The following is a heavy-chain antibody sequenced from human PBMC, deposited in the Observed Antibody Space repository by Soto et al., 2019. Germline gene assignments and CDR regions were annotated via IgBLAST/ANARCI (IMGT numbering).Heavy chain of an antibody. CDR3: ARALLYYASSGYHPFDH. V-gene: IGHV1-18*01. CDR2: ISAYNGNT. CDR1: GYTFTSYG. D-gene: IGHD3-22*01. J-gene: IGHJ4*02. Sequence: ASVKVSCKXSGYTFTSYGISWVRQAPGQGLEWMGWISAYNGNTNYAQKLQGRVTMTTDTSTSTAYMELRSLRSDDTAVYYCARALLYYASSGYHPFDHWGQGTLVTVSS.